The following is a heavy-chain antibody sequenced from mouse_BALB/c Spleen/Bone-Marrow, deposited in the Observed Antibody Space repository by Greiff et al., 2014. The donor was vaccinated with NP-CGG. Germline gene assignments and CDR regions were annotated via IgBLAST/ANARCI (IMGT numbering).Heavy chain of an antibody. CDR2: IRNKAYGYTT. CDR3: ARSPLDY. CDR1: GFTFTDYY. V-gene: IGHV7-3*02. Sequence: EVQLQESGGGLVQPGGSLRLSCTTSGFTFTDYYMSWVRQPPGKALEWLAFIRNKAYGYTTEYSASVRGRFTISRDTSQIILYLQMNPLRAKYNATYYCARSPLDYWGQGTSVTVSS. J-gene: IGHJ4*01.